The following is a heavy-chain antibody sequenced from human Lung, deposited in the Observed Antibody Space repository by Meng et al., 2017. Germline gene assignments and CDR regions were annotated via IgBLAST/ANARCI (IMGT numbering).Heavy chain of an antibody. CDR2: IYYSGSN. Sequence: VEAVESCQGLGKTLEILSIRLCVSGGCVSSGRYYWSLIRQPPGQGLDWIGYIYYSGSNNYNPSIKSRATISVDTSKNQFFLKLSSVIAADNAVYNCARGYCYTTSCYVFYFDLWGRGTLVTVSS. CDR1: GGCVSSGRYY. CDR3: ARGYCYTTSCYVFYFDL. J-gene: IGHJ2*01. V-gene: IGHV4-61*01. D-gene: IGHD2-2*01.